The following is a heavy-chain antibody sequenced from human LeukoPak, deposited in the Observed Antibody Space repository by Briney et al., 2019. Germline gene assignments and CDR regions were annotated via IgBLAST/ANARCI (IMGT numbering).Heavy chain of an antibody. CDR1: GFTFSSYS. D-gene: IGHD6-13*01. J-gene: IGHJ4*02. CDR2: ISSSSSYI. V-gene: IGHV3-21*01. CDR3: ARDASGYSSTSGNDY. Sequence: GGSLRLSCAASGFTFSSYSMNWVRQAPGKGLEWVSSISSSSSYIYYADSVKGRFTISRDNAKNSLFLQINSLRAEDTAVYYCARDASGYSSTSGNDYWGQGTLVTVSS.